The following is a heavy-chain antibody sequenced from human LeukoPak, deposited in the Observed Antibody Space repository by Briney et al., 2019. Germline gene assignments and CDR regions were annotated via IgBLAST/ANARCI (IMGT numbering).Heavy chain of an antibody. Sequence: GGSLRLSCAASGFTFSSYWMHWVRQAPGKGLVWVSRINNDGSITNYADSVEGRFTISRDNAKNTHFLQMNSLRAEDTAVYYCVRANYFDYWGQGTLVTVSS. V-gene: IGHV3-74*01. J-gene: IGHJ4*02. CDR3: VRANYFDY. CDR1: GFTFSSYW. CDR2: INNDGSIT. D-gene: IGHD2-8*01.